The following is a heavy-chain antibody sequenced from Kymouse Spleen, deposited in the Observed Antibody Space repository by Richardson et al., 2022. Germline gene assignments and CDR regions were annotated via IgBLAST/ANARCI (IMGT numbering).Heavy chain of an antibody. J-gene: IGHJ4*02. CDR1: GGTFSSYA. CDR2: IIPIFGTA. Sequence: QVQLVQSGAEVKKPGSSVKVSCKASGGTFSSYAISWVRQAPGQGLEWMGGIIPIFGTANYAQKFQGRVTITTDESTSTAYMELSSLRSEDTAVYYCARDRYYGSGSSSYYFDYWGQGTLVTVSS. V-gene: IGHV1-69*05. CDR3: ARDRYYGSGSSSYYFDY. D-gene: IGHD3-10*01.